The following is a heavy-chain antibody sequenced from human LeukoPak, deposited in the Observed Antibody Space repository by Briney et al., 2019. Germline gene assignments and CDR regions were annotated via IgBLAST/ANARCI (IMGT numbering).Heavy chain of an antibody. CDR1: GYTFTGYY. J-gene: IGHJ4*02. CDR2: INPNSGGT. Sequence: ASVKVSCTASGYTFTGYYMHWVRQAPGQGLEWMGWINPNSGGTNYAQKFQGRVTMTRDTSISTAYMELSRLRSDDTAVYYCARVYSGELLNFDYWGQGTLVTVSS. D-gene: IGHD1-26*01. CDR3: ARVYSGELLNFDY. V-gene: IGHV1-2*02.